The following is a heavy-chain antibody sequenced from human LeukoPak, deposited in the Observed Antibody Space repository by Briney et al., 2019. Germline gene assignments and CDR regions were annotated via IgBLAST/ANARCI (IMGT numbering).Heavy chain of an antibody. CDR3: ARGLHDYGDYVSSPVYYMDV. V-gene: IGHV4-39*07. D-gene: IGHD4-17*01. CDR1: GDSISLSFYY. J-gene: IGHJ6*03. CDR2: VYYSGTT. Sequence: PSETLSLTCSVSGDSISLSFYYWGWIRQPPGKALEWIGSVYYSGTTSYNPSLKSRVTISVDTSKNQFSLKLSSVTAADTAVYYCARGLHDYGDYVSSPVYYMDVWGKGTTVTVSS.